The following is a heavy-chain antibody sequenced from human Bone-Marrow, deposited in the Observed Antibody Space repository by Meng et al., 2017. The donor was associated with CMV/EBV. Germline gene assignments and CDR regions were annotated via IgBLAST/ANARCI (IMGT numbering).Heavy chain of an antibody. J-gene: IGHJ1*01. V-gene: IGHV4-39*01. CDR1: GGSISSSSYY. CDR2: IYYSGST. CDR3: ARHLPLGYCSSTSCRGGYFQH. Sequence: SETLSLTCTVSGGSISSSSYYWGWIRQPPGKGLEWIGSIYYSGSTYYNPSLKSRVTISVDTSKNQFSLKLSSVTAADTAVYYCARHLPLGYCSSTSCRGGYFQHWGQGTLVTVSP. D-gene: IGHD2-2*01.